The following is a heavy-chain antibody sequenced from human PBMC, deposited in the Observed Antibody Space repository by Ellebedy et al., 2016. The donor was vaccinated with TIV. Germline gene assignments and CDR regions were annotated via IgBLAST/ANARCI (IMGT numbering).Heavy chain of an antibody. D-gene: IGHD3-10*01. J-gene: IGHJ4*02. Sequence: GGSLRLSXAASGFTFDDYAMHWVRQAPGKGLEWVSGISWNSGSIGYADSVKGRFTISRDNAKNSLYLQMNSLRAEDTAVYYCARDGGEYADYWGQGTLVTVSS. CDR2: ISWNSGSI. CDR1: GFTFDDYA. CDR3: ARDGGEYADY. V-gene: IGHV3-9*01.